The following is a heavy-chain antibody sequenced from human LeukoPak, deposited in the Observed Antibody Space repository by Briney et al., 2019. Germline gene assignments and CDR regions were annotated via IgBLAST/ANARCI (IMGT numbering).Heavy chain of an antibody. J-gene: IGHJ4*02. CDR2: MNPKTGRT. CDR1: GNTFTTYD. V-gene: IGHV1-8*01. D-gene: IGHD1-26*01. Sequence: GASVKVSCKASGNTFTTYDFNWVRQAPGQGFEWMGRMNPKTGRTGFAQKFRGRFTMTRNISINTAYLEVTNLRFEDTALYYCVTGVPWDWGQGSLITVSS. CDR3: VTGVPWD.